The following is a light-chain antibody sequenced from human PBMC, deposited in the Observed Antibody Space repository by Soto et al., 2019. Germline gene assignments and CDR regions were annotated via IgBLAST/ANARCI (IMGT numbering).Light chain of an antibody. Sequence: EIVLTQSPGTLSLSPGERATLSCRASHSVSSSSLTWYQQKPGQAPRLLIYGASSRATGIPDRFSGSGSGTDFTLTSSRLESEDFAVYYCQQYRTFGQGTKVEIK. CDR1: HSVSSSS. V-gene: IGKV3-20*01. J-gene: IGKJ1*01. CDR2: GAS. CDR3: QQYRT.